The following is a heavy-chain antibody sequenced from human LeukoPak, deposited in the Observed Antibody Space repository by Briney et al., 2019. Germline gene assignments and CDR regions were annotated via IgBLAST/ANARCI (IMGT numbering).Heavy chain of an antibody. CDR1: GGSFSAYY. J-gene: IGHJ6*04. CDR2: INHSGST. D-gene: IGHD1-1*01. Sequence: SETLSLTCAVYGGSFSAYYWSWIRQPPGKGLEWIGEINHSGSTNYNPSFKSRVTISVDTSKNQLSLKLSSVTAADTAVYYCARTTYNWKGEAFYYYYGMDVRGKGTTVTVSS. V-gene: IGHV4-34*01. CDR3: ARTTYNWKGEAFYYYYGMDV.